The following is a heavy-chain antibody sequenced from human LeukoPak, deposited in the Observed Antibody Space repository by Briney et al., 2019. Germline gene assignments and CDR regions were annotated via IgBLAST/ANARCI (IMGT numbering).Heavy chain of an antibody. J-gene: IGHJ6*03. Sequence: SQTLSLTCTVSGGSVSSGGSYWSWIRPHPGKGLEWIGYIYYSGNTYYNPSLESRLTISLDTSTNQFSLKLGSVTAADTAVSYCATTGYYYYVDVWGKGTTVTVSS. CDR2: IYYSGNT. CDR1: GGSVSSGGSY. V-gene: IGHV4-31*03. CDR3: ATTGYYYYVDV. D-gene: IGHD2-8*02.